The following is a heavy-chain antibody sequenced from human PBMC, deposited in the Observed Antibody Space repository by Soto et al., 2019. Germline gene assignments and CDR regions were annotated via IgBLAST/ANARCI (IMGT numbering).Heavy chain of an antibody. CDR2: IIPIFGTA. CDR1: GGTFSSYA. CDR3: ARDGYNWNDRRVQNYYYGMDV. D-gene: IGHD1-20*01. J-gene: IGHJ6*02. Sequence: SVKVSCKASGGTFSSYAISWVRQAPGQGLEWMGGIIPIFGTANYAQKFQGRVTITADESTSTAYMELSSLRSEDTAVYYCARDGYNWNDRRVQNYYYGMDVWGQGTTLTVSS. V-gene: IGHV1-69*13.